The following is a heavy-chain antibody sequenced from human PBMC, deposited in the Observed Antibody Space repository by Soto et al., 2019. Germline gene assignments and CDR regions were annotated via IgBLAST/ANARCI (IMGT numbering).Heavy chain of an antibody. CDR1: GGTFSSYA. D-gene: IGHD2-21*01. CDR3: ARGHRRMATTLAYFDY. Sequence: QVQLVQSGAEVKKPGSSVKVSCKASGGTFSSYAISWVRQAPGQGLEWMGGIIPVFGTANYAQKFQGRVTITADESTNTAYMKLSSLRPEDTAVYYCARGHRRMATTLAYFDYCGQGTLVTVSS. J-gene: IGHJ4*02. V-gene: IGHV1-69*01. CDR2: IIPVFGTA.